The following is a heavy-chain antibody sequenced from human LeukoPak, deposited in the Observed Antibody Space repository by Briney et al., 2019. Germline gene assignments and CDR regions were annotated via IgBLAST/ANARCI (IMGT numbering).Heavy chain of an antibody. CDR1: GFTFSSYS. V-gene: IGHV3-48*04. Sequence: GGSLRLSCAASGFTFSSYSMNWVRQAPGKGLEWVSYISSSSSTIYYADSVKGRFTISRDNAKNSLYLQMNSLRAEDTAVYYCARDFSGYCSGGSCYRRAFDIWGQGTMVTVSS. CDR3: ARDFSGYCSGGSCYRRAFDI. CDR2: ISSSSSTI. J-gene: IGHJ3*02. D-gene: IGHD2-15*01.